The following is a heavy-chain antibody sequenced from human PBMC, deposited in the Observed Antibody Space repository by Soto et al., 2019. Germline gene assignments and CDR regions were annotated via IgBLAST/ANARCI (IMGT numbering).Heavy chain of an antibody. V-gene: IGHV3-21*01. CDR2: ISSGNTYI. J-gene: IGHJ4*02. Sequence: EVQLVASGGGLVKPGGSLRLSCGASGFTFVDFSMIWVRQAPGKGLEWVTSISSGNTYIYYADAVKGRFTISRANAKNSLYMQMNSLRAEDTAVYYCVRGRYPEFWTSYIGFLGYWGQGTPVTVSS. CDR3: VRGRYPEFWTSYIGFLGY. CDR1: GFTFVDFS. D-gene: IGHD3-3*01.